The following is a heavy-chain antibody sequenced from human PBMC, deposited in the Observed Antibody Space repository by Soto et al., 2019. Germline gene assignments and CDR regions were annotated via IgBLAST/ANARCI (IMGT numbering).Heavy chain of an antibody. CDR2: IYYSGST. V-gene: IGHV4-39*07. J-gene: IGHJ4*02. D-gene: IGHD3-10*01. CDR3: PRLNQVGSGVYYFDY. CDR1: GGSITSSYY. Sequence: SETLSLTCTVSGGSITSSYYWGWIRQPPGKGLEWIGSIYYSGSTYYNPSLKSRVTISVDTSKNQFSLKLSSVTAADTAIYYCPRLNQVGSGVYYFDYWGQGTPVTGSS.